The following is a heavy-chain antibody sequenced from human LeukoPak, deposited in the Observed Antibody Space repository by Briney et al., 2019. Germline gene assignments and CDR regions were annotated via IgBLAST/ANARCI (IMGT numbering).Heavy chain of an antibody. V-gene: IGHV1-18*01. CDR3: ARTCSSSSCYMFH. CDR2: ISVYNGNT. Sequence: ASVKVSCKASGYTFANFGITWVRQAPGQGLEWMGWISVYNGNTNYAQNLQGRVTLTTDTSTSTAYMELRSLRSDDTALYYCARTCSSSSCYMFHWGQGTLVTVSS. CDR1: GYTFANFG. J-gene: IGHJ4*02. D-gene: IGHD2-2*02.